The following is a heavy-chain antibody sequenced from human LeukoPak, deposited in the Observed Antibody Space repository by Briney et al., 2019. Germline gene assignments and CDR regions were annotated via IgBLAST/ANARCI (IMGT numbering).Heavy chain of an antibody. V-gene: IGHV3-30-3*01. J-gene: IGHJ6*02. Sequence: PGRSLRLSCAASGFTFSSYAMHWVRQAPGKGLEWVAVISYDGSNKYYADSVKGRFTISRDNSNNTLYLQMNSLRAEDTAVYYCARDSSGGLRDYYYGMDVWGQGTTVTVSS. D-gene: IGHD6-25*01. CDR2: ISYDGSNK. CDR3: ARDSSGGLRDYYYGMDV. CDR1: GFTFSSYA.